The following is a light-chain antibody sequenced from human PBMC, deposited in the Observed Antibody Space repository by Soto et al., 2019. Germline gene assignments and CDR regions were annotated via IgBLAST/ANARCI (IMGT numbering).Light chain of an antibody. CDR2: GAS. CDR1: ESMSNC. J-gene: IGKJ1*01. CDR3: QQCHRYLT. Sequence: IQIAQSSSTLSASVGERGTDTCRASESMSNCLAWYQQKPGKAPKLLISGASSLQSGVPSRFSGSASGTEFTLTISSLQPDDIATYYCQQCHRYLTFGQGTKVDIK. V-gene: IGKV1-5*01.